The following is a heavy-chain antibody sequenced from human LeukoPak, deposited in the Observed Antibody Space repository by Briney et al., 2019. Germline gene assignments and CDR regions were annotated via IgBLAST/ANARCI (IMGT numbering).Heavy chain of an antibody. CDR3: ARGGVEMATITPPFDY. V-gene: IGHV1-2*02. CDR2: INPNSGGT. Sequence: ASVKVSCKASGYTFTGYYMHWVRQAPGQGLEWMGWINPNSGGTNYAQKFQGRVTMTRDTSISTAYMELSRLRSEDTAVYYCARGGVEMATITPPFDYWGQGTLVTVSS. J-gene: IGHJ4*02. CDR1: GYTFTGYY. D-gene: IGHD5-24*01.